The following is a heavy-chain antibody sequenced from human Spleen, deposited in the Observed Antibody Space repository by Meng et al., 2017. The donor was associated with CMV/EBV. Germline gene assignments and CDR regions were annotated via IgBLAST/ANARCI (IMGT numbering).Heavy chain of an antibody. CDR2: INHSGST. J-gene: IGHJ6*02. CDR1: GGSFSGYY. Sequence: GSLRLSCAVYGGSFSGYYWSWIRQPPGKGLEWIGEINHSGSTNYNPSLKSRVTISVDTSKNQFSLKLSSVTAADTAVYYCARAGGYCSSTSCYARGWYYYYGVDVWGQGTTVTVSS. V-gene: IGHV4-34*01. CDR3: ARAGGYCSSTSCYARGWYYYYGVDV. D-gene: IGHD2-2*01.